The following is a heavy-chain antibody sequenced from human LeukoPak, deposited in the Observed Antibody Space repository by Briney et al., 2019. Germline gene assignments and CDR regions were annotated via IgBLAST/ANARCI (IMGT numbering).Heavy chain of an antibody. J-gene: IGHJ4*02. CDR1: GFTFTNYW. V-gene: IGHV3-7*01. CDR2: IKQDGSEK. Sequence: GGSLRLSCAASGFTFTNYWMSWVRQAPGKGLEWVANIKQDGSEKYYVDSVRGRFAISRDNAKNSLYLQMNSLRAEDTAVFYCARDVRCGWYFDDWGQGSLVTVSS. D-gene: IGHD6-19*01. CDR3: ARDVRCGWYFDD.